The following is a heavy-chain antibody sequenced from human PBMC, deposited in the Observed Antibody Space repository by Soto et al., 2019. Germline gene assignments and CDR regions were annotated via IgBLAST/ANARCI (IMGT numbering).Heavy chain of an antibody. V-gene: IGHV3-30-3*01. Sequence: QVQLVESGGGVVQPGRSLRLSCAASGFTFSSYAMHWVRQAPGKGLEWVAVISYDGSNKYYADSVKGRFTISRDNSKNTLYLQMNSLRAEDTAVYYCATERGSVGLGELSPSYWGQGTRVTVSS. CDR1: GFTFSSYA. CDR3: ATERGSVGLGELSPSY. D-gene: IGHD3-16*02. CDR2: ISYDGSNK. J-gene: IGHJ4*02.